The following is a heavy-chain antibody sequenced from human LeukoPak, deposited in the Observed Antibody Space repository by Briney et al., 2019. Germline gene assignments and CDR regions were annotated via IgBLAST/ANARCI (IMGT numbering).Heavy chain of an antibody. CDR2: IYYSGST. D-gene: IGHD3-10*01. CDR1: GGSISSGGYS. Sequence: SETLSLTCAVSGGSISSGGYSWSWIRQPRGKGLEWIGYIYYSGSTNYNPSLKSRVTISVDTPKNQFSLKMSSVTAADTAVYYCASTSKYIGSGRDDSFDIWGQGTMVTVSS. V-gene: IGHV4-61*08. J-gene: IGHJ3*02. CDR3: ASTSKYIGSGRDDSFDI.